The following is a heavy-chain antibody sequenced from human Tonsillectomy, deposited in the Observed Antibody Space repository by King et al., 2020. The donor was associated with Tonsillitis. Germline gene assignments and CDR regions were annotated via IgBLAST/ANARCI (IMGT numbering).Heavy chain of an antibody. D-gene: IGHD6-13*01. J-gene: IGHJ3*01. Sequence: VQLQESGPGLVKPSQTLSLTCTVSGGSINSGDYYWSWIRQHPGKGLEWIGYIYYTGGTYYNPSLKSLLTISVDTSKNQFSLKLSSVTAADTAVYYCARAAAGDDAFDFWGPGTMVTVSS. CDR3: ARAAAGDDAFDF. CDR2: IYYTGGT. V-gene: IGHV4-31*01. CDR1: GGSINSGDYY.